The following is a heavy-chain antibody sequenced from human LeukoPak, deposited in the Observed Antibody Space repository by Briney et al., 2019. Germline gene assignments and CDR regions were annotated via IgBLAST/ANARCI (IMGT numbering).Heavy chain of an antibody. Sequence: SETLSLTCTVSGDSITSYYWTWIRQPPGKALEWTGYIYYSGSTNYSPSLKSRVTISLDKSKTQFFLKLSSVAAADTAVYYCARLSNYGILTGNSWFDSWGQGTLVTVSS. CDR1: GDSITSYY. J-gene: IGHJ5*01. V-gene: IGHV4-59*08. D-gene: IGHD3-9*01. CDR2: IYYSGST. CDR3: ARLSNYGILTGNSWFDS.